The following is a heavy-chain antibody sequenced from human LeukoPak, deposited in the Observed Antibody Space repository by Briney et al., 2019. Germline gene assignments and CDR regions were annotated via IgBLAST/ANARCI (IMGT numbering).Heavy chain of an antibody. CDR2: ISTSGGST. J-gene: IGHJ4*02. Sequence: GGSLRLSCAASGFTLSSFAVSWVRQAPGKGLDWVSVISTSGGSTYYADSVKGRFTISRDNSKNTLYLQMNSLRAEDTAVYYCARTMVRGVLKYYFDYWGQGNLVTASS. V-gene: IGHV3-23*01. D-gene: IGHD3-10*01. CDR3: ARTMVRGVLKYYFDY. CDR1: GFTLSSFA.